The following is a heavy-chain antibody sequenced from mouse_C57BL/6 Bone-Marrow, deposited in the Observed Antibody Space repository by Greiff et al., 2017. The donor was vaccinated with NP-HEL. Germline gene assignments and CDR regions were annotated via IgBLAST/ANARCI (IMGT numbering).Heavy chain of an antibody. D-gene: IGHD1-1*01. Sequence: VQLQQPGAELVMPGASVKLSCKASGYTFTSYWMHWVKQRPGQGLEWIGEIDPSDSYTNYIQKFKGKSTLTVDKSSSTAYMQLSSRTSEDSAVYYCARGITTVVPYYFDYWGQGTTLTVSS. CDR3: ARGITTVVPYYFDY. V-gene: IGHV1-69*01. CDR1: GYTFTSYW. CDR2: IDPSDSYT. J-gene: IGHJ2*01.